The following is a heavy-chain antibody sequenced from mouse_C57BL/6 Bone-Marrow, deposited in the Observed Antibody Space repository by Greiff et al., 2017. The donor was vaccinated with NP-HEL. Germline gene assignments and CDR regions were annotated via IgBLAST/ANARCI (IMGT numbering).Heavy chain of an antibody. CDR1: GLTFSSYA. CDR3: ARRAMDY. Sequence: EVKLVESGGGLVKPGGSLKLSCAASGLTFSSYAMSWVRQTPEKRLEWVATISDGGSYTYYPDNVKGRFTISRDNAKNNLYLQMSHLKSEDTAMYYCARRAMDYWGQGTSVTVSS. V-gene: IGHV5-4*03. J-gene: IGHJ4*01. CDR2: ISDGGSYT.